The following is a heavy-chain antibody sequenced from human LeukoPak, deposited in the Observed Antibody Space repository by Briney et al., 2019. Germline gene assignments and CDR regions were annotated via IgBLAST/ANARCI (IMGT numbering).Heavy chain of an antibody. Sequence: SETLSLTCTVSGGSISSSSYYWGWIRQPPGKGLEWIGSIYYSGNTYYNPSLKSRVTISVDTSKNQFSLKLSSVTAAGTAVYYCARRYCGGDCTFDWFDPWGQGTLVTVSS. D-gene: IGHD2-21*02. V-gene: IGHV4-39*01. CDR2: IYYSGNT. J-gene: IGHJ5*02. CDR1: GGSISSSSYY. CDR3: ARRYCGGDCTFDWFDP.